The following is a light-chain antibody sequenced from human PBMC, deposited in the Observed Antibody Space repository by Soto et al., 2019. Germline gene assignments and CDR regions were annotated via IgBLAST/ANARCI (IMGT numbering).Light chain of an antibody. CDR3: QQYGSAPRT. CDR1: ESINNNF. CDR2: HAS. Sequence: EIVLTQSPCTLSLSLGERATLSCRASESINNNFFAWYQQKPSHAPRFLIYHASSRASGIPNRFSGSGCGTYFSTTIGILPPEDFAVYYCQQYGSAPRTFGHGTKVDVK. J-gene: IGKJ3*01. V-gene: IGKV3-20*01.